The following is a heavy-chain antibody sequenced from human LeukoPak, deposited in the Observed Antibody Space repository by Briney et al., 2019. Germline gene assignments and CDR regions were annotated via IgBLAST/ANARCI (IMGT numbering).Heavy chain of an antibody. J-gene: IGHJ4*02. D-gene: IGHD3-3*01. V-gene: IGHV1-2*02. CDR2: INPNSGGT. CDR3: ARSITIFETHFDY. Sequence: GASVKVSCKASGYTFTSYDINWVRQAPGQGLEWMGWINPNSGGTNYAQKFQGRVTMTRDTSISTAYMELSRLRSDDTAVYYCARSITIFETHFDYWGQGTLVTVSS. CDR1: GYTFTSYD.